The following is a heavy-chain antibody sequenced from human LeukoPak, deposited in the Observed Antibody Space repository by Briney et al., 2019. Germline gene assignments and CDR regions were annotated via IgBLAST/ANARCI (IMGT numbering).Heavy chain of an antibody. CDR2: IYSGGST. Sequence: GGSLRLSCAASGFTVSSNYMSWVRQAPGKGLEWVSVIYSGGSTYYADSVKGRFTISRDNAKNSLYLQMNSLRAEDMALYYCAKDISSAPARAFDIWGQGTMVTVSS. J-gene: IGHJ3*02. CDR3: AKDISSAPARAFDI. CDR1: GFTVSSNY. V-gene: IGHV3-53*05. D-gene: IGHD2-2*01.